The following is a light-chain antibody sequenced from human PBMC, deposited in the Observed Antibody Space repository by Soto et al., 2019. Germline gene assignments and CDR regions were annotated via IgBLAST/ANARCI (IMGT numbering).Light chain of an antibody. CDR3: SSYTISSTVV. J-gene: IGLJ3*02. CDR1: SSDVGGYNF. Sequence: QSALTQPASVSGSPGQSITISCTGTSSDVGGYNFVSWYQQHPGKAPKFIIFDVSNRPSGVSNRFSGSKSGNTASLTISGLQAEDEADYYCSSYTISSTVVFGGGTKLTVL. CDR2: DVS. V-gene: IGLV2-14*03.